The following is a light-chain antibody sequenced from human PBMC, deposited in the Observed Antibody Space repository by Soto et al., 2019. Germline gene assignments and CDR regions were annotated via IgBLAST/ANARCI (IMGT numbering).Light chain of an antibody. CDR3: QQYGGSPRT. CDR2: DAS. V-gene: IGKV3-20*01. CDR1: QSVSSSS. Sequence: EMLLTQSPGTLSLSPGERAPLSCRASQSVSSSSLAWYQQKPGQAPRLLIYDASSRATGIPDRFSGSGSGTDFTLTITRLEPEDFAVYFCQQYGGSPRTFGQGTRLEIK. J-gene: IGKJ5*01.